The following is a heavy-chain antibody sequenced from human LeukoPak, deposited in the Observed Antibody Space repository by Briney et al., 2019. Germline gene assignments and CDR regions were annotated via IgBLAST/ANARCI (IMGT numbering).Heavy chain of an antibody. D-gene: IGHD5-12*01. Sequence: SETLSLTCTVSGGSISSYYWSWIRQPPGKGLEWIGYIYHSGSTYYNPSLKSRVTISVDRSKNQFSLELSSVTAADTAVYYCARGDLRFDYWGQGTLVTVSS. CDR3: ARGDLRFDY. J-gene: IGHJ4*02. CDR1: GGSISSYY. V-gene: IGHV4-59*12. CDR2: IYHSGST.